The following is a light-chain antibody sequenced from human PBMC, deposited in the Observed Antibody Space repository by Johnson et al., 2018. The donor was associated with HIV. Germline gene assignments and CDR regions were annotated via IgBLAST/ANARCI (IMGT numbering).Light chain of an antibody. CDR1: SSNIGNNY. Sequence: QSVLTQPPSVSAAPGQKVNISCSGSSSNIGNNYVSWYQQLPGTAPKVLIYDNNKRPSGIPDRFSGSKSGTSATLGITGLQTGDEADYYCGTWDSSLSAGVFGTGTNATVL. CDR3: GTWDSSLSAGV. CDR2: DNN. V-gene: IGLV1-51*01. J-gene: IGLJ1*01.